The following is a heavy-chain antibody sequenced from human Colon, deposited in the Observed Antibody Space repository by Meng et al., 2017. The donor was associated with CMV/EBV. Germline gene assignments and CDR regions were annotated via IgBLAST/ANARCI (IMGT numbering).Heavy chain of an antibody. D-gene: IGHD6-19*01. J-gene: IGHJ4*02. CDR2: IRSDGSAT. V-gene: IGHV1-2*02. CDR3: VRSSGWSLFDY. Sequence: QVQLMQSGAGGKEPGDSVKVSCKTSGYTFSDYYMHWVRQAPGQGLEWMGWIRSDGSATNYAQKFRGRVTMTRDASVSTAYMELSGLTSDDTAVYFCVRSSGWSLFDYWGPGALVTVSS. CDR1: GYTFSDYY.